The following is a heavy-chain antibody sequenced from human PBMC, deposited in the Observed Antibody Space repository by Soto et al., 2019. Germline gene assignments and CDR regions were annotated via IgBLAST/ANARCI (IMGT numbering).Heavy chain of an antibody. CDR1: GVSISSGY. CDR3: ATSNTNCPGCYS. D-gene: IGHD7-27*01. J-gene: IGHJ5*02. Sequence: SDTLSLTCIVSGVSISSGYCTWIRQSPGKGLEWIGYISHSGLRHYRASLQSRLTMSVETSKNQFSLNLTSVTAADTAIYYCATSNTNCPGCYSWGQGTLVTVSS. V-gene: IGHV4-59*01. CDR2: ISHSGLR.